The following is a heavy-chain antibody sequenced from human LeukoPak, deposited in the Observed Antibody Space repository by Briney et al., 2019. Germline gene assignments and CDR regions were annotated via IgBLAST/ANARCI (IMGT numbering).Heavy chain of an antibody. CDR1: GFTFSSYA. V-gene: IGHV3-30-3*01. D-gene: IGHD2-8*01. Sequence: GGSLRLSCAASGFTFSSYAMHWVRQAPGKGLEWVAVVSYDGSNKYYADSVKGRFTISRDNSKNTLYLQMNSLRAEDTAVYYCARDLAYMVDVDCWGQGTLVTVSS. J-gene: IGHJ4*02. CDR3: ARDLAYMVDVDC. CDR2: VSYDGSNK.